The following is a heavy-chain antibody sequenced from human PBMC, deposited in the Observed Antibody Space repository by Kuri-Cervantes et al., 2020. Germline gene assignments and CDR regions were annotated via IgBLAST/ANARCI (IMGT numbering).Heavy chain of an antibody. CDR1: GFIFSDHY. D-gene: IGHD3-22*01. V-gene: IGHV3-23*01. CDR3: AKTSLIVMVIDWFDA. Sequence: GGSLRLSCAASGFIFSDHYMDWVRQAPGKGLEWVATISSSGDRTYYGDSVKGRFTITRDNSKNTLFLHMDNLRAEDTAVYYCAKTSLIVMVIDWFDAWGQGTLVTVSS. CDR2: ISSSGDRT. J-gene: IGHJ5*02.